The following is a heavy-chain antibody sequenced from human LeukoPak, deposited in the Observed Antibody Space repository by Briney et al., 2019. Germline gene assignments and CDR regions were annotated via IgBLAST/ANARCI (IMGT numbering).Heavy chain of an antibody. D-gene: IGHD3-22*01. CDR1: GGSFSGHY. Sequence: PSATLSLTCAVYGGSFSGHYWTWIRQTPGKGLEWIGEMNPSGSTSYNPSLKSRVTISVDTSKNQFSLKLSSVTAADTAVYYCARGRQDVTMIVVVMTAVSYYLDVWGKGTTVTVS. J-gene: IGHJ6*03. CDR2: MNPSGST. V-gene: IGHV4-34*01. CDR3: ARGRQDVTMIVVVMTAVSYYLDV.